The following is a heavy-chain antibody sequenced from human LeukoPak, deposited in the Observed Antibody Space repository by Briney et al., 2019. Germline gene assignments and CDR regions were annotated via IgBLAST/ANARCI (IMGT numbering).Heavy chain of an antibody. D-gene: IGHD3-16*01. J-gene: IGHJ6*03. CDR1: AFTFSSYG. CDR2: ISGSGSNT. Sequence: GGSLRLSCAASAFTFSSYGMTWVRQAPGGGLEWVSAISGSGSNTHYVDSVKGRFTISRDNSKNTLYLQMNTLRAEDTAVYYCAKTPYGDYYYYMDVWGKGTTVTISS. CDR3: AKTPYGDYYYYMDV. V-gene: IGHV3-23*01.